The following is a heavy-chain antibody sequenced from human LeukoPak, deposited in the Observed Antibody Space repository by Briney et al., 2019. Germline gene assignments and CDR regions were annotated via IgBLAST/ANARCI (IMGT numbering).Heavy chain of an antibody. D-gene: IGHD3-3*01. CDR1: GFTFGSYG. CDR3: ARDDGSITIFGVVQFDY. Sequence: GGSLRLSCAASGFTFGSYGMHWVRQAPGKGLEWVAVISYDGSNKYYADSVKGRFTISRDNSKNTLYLQMNSLRAEDTAVYYCARDDGSITIFGVVQFDYWGQGTLVTVSS. CDR2: ISYDGSNK. J-gene: IGHJ4*02. V-gene: IGHV3-30*03.